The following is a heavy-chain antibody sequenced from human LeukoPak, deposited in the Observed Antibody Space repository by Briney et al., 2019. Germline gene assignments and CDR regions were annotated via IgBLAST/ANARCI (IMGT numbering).Heavy chain of an antibody. J-gene: IGHJ4*02. CDR1: GYTFTGYY. D-gene: IGHD6-19*01. CDR3: VRFHTNGWCGLDY. CDR2: INPKSGGT. Sequence: ASVKVSCKASGYTFTGYYMHWVRQAPGQGLEWMGWINPKSGGTKYAQKFQGRVTMTRDTSISTAYMELSSLRSDDTAVYYCVRFHTNGWCGLDYWGQGTLVTVSS. V-gene: IGHV1-2*02.